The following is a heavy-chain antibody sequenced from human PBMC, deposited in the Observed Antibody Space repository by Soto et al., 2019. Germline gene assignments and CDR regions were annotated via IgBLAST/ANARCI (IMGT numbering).Heavy chain of an antibody. V-gene: IGHV1-18*04. CDR2: ISAYNGNT. CDR3: ARVAYSGGDCYSEVDY. CDR1: GYTFTSYG. J-gene: IGHJ4*02. Sequence: ASVKVSCKASGYTFTSYGISWVRQAPGQGLEWMGWISAYNGNTNYAQKLQGRVTMTTDTSTSTAYMDLRSLRSDDTAVYYCARVAYSGGDCYSEVDYWGQGTLVTVSS. D-gene: IGHD2-21*02.